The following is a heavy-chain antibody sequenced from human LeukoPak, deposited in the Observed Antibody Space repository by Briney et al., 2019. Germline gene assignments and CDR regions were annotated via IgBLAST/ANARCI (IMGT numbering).Heavy chain of an antibody. CDR3: ATDRNSGKYYDY. Sequence: GGSLRLSCVASGFTFSDYAMNWIRQAPGKGLEWVSTFKTNYNQVYYAESVRGRFTISTDNSKNTAYLQMDSLRAEDTAVYYCATDRNSGKYYDYWGQGTLVTVSS. CDR2: FKTNYNQV. V-gene: IGHV3-23*05. CDR1: GFTFSDYA. J-gene: IGHJ4*02. D-gene: IGHD1-26*01.